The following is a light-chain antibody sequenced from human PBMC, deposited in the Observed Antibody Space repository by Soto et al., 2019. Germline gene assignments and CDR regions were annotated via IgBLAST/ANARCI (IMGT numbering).Light chain of an antibody. CDR1: QSVSSSY. V-gene: IGKV3-20*01. CDR3: QQYGTSPGNT. J-gene: IGKJ2*01. Sequence: EIVLTQSPGTLSLSPGERATLSCRASQSVSSSYLAWYQQKPGQAPRLLIYGASSRATGIPDRFSGSGSGTDFTLTISRLEPEDFGVYYCQQYGTSPGNTFGQGTKLEI. CDR2: GAS.